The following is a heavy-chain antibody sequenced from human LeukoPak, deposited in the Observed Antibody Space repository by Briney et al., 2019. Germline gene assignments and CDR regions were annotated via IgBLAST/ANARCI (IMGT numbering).Heavy chain of an antibody. Sequence: AAVKVSCKASGYTFTSYDINWVRQASGQGLEWMGWMNPNSGDTGYAQKFQGRVTMTRNTSISTAYMELSSLRSEDTAVYYCARGGWLVLRYFDYWGQGTLVTVSS. CDR2: MNPNSGDT. CDR1: GYTFTSYD. CDR3: ARGGWLVLRYFDY. J-gene: IGHJ4*02. V-gene: IGHV1-8*01. D-gene: IGHD3-9*01.